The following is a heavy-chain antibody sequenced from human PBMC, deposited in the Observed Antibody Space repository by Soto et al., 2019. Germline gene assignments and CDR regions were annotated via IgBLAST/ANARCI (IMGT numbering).Heavy chain of an antibody. J-gene: IGHJ6*02. Sequence: EVQLLESGGGLVQPGGSLRLSCAASGFTFSSYAMSWVRQAPGKGLEWVSAISGSGGSTYYADSVKGRFTISRDNSKNPRYLQMKSLRAEDTAVYYCAKERRFWSPYGMDVWGQGTTVPSP. CDR3: AKERRFWSPYGMDV. D-gene: IGHD3-3*01. CDR2: ISGSGGST. V-gene: IGHV3-23*01. CDR1: GFTFSSYA.